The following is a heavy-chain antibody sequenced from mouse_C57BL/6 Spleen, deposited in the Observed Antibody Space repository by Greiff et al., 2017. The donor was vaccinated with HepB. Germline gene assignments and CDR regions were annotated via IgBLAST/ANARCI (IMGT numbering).Heavy chain of an antibody. CDR3: ARAGNPDY. D-gene: IGHD2-1*01. CDR1: GYTFTSYW. J-gene: IGHJ2*01. CDR2: IDPSDSYT. Sequence: QVQLQQPGAELVKPGASVKLSCKASGYTFTSYWMQWVKQRPGQGLEWIGEIDPSDSYTNYNQKFKGKATLTVDTSASTAYMQLSSLTSEDSAVYYCARAGNPDYWGQGTTLTVSS. V-gene: IGHV1-50*01.